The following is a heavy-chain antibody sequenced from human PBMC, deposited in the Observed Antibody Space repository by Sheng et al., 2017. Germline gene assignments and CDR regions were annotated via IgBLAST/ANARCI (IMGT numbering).Heavy chain of an antibody. J-gene: IGHJ4*02. V-gene: IGHV4-38-2*02. D-gene: IGHD1-1*01. Sequence: QVQLQESGPGLVKASETLSLTCAVSGYSISSGYYWGWVRQPPGKGLEWVGSIFRSGTTYFNPALRSRVTISLETANNRFSLRMSSVTAADSALYYCVRDRRALSGPAFDSWGQGTLVSVSS. CDR2: IFRSGTT. CDR3: VRDRRALSGPAFDS. CDR1: GYSISSGYY.